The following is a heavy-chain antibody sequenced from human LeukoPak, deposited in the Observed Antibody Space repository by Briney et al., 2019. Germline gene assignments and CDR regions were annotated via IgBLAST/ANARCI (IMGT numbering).Heavy chain of an antibody. CDR2: IYYSGTT. J-gene: IGHJ4*02. V-gene: IGHV4-59*01. CDR3: AGGVYIAAAQYGY. D-gene: IGHD6-13*01. Sequence: SETLSLTCTVSGGSISNYYWSWIRQPPGKGLEWIGYIYYSGTTNYNPSLKSRVTISVDTSKSQFSLKLNSVTAADTAVYYCAGGVYIAAAQYGYWGQGTLVTVSS. CDR1: GGSISNYY.